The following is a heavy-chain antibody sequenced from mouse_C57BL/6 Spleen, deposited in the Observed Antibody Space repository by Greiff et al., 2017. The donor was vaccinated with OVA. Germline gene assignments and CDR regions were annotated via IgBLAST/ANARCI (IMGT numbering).Heavy chain of an antibody. V-gene: IGHV1-55*01. Sequence: LQPGAELVKPGASVKMSCKASGYTFTSSWITWVKQRPGQGLEWIGDIYPGSGSTNYNEKFKSKATLTVDTSSSTAYMQLSSLTSEDSAVYYCARFEGSAGYCDYFDYWGQGTTLTVSS. CDR1: GYTFTSSW. CDR2: IYPGSGST. D-gene: IGHD3-2*02. CDR3: ARFEGSAGYCDYFDY. J-gene: IGHJ2*01.